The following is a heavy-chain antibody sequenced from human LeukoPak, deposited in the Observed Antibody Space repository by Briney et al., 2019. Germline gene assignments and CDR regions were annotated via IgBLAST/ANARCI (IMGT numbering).Heavy chain of an antibody. CDR3: ARPHSLGGSFYVFDY. CDR1: GYTFTTFN. CDR2: VSTYNGNT. J-gene: IGHJ4*02. Sequence: VASVRVSCKTSGYTFTTFNIAWVRQAPGQGLEWVGWVSTYNGNTDYAQRVQGRAAMTTDTSTNTAYMDLRSLRPDDTAVYYCARPHSLGGSFYVFDYWGQGTLITVSS. V-gene: IGHV1-18*01. D-gene: IGHD1-26*01.